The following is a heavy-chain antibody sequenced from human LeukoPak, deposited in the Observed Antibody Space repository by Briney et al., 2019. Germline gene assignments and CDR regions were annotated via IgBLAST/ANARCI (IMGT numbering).Heavy chain of an antibody. D-gene: IGHD3-22*01. V-gene: IGHV4-39*07. Sequence: SDTLSLTCTVSGASISSTSYYWGWIRQPPGKGLEWIGSTYYRGTTYYNPSLKSRVTISVDTSKNQFSLELSSVTAADTAVYYCARGGTAMIVVAARPFQHWGQGTLVTVSS. CDR2: TYYRGTT. CDR3: ARGGTAMIVVAARPFQH. J-gene: IGHJ1*01. CDR1: GASISSTSYY.